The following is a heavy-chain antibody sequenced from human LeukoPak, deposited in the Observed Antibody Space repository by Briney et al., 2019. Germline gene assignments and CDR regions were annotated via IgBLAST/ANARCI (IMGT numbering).Heavy chain of an antibody. CDR3: ARTYSGSYWGSFDY. CDR1: GFTFSDYY. J-gene: IGHJ4*02. V-gene: IGHV3-11*04. CDR2: INVGGSTM. Sequence: GGSLRLSCAASGFTFSDYYMSWIRQAPGKGLEWVSYINVGGSTMFYGDSVKGRFTVSRDNAKNSLYLQMNSLRAEDTAVYYCARTYSGSYWGSFDYWGQGTLVTVSS. D-gene: IGHD1-26*01.